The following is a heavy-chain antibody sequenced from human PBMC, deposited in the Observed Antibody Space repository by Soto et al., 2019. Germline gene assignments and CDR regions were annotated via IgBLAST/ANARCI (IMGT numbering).Heavy chain of an antibody. CDR2: INSDGRST. D-gene: IGHD1-26*01. Sequence: EVQLVESGGGLFKPGGSLRLSCAASGFTLSNFWMHWVRQAPGKGLEGVSRINSDGRSTSYVDSVKGRFTISRDNANNTLYLEMNSLRAEDTAVYFCARGGRYRENYYFGMDVWGQGTTVTVSS. V-gene: IGHV3-74*01. J-gene: IGHJ6*02. CDR3: ARGGRYRENYYFGMDV. CDR1: GFTLSNFW.